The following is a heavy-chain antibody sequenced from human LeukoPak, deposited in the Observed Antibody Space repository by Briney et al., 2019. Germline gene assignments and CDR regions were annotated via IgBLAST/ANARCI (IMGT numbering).Heavy chain of an antibody. D-gene: IGHD2-2*01. CDR1: GFTFSSYG. Sequence: SVSFKASGFTFSSYGMHWVRQAPGKGLEWVAVIWYDGSNKYYADSVKGRFTISRDNSKNTLYLQMNSLRAEDTAVYYCARDLPPPSEGGDYMDVWGQGTTVTVSS. CDR2: IWYDGSNK. V-gene: IGHV3-33*01. CDR3: ARDLPPPSEGGDYMDV. J-gene: IGHJ6*03.